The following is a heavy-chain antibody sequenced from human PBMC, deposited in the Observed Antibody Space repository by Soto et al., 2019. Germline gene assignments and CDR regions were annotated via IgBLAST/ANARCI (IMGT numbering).Heavy chain of an antibody. CDR1: GYTFTGYY. D-gene: IGHD5-12*01. CDR3: GRGRSGEIVVFY. Sequence: QVQLVQSGAEVKKSGASVKVSCKASGYTFTGYYIHWVRQAPGQGPEWMGEISPNTGGTKYAQKFQGRVTMTRDTSISTVYMELSNLRPDDTAVYYCGRGRSGEIVVFYWGQGTLVTVYS. J-gene: IGHJ4*02. V-gene: IGHV1-2*02. CDR2: ISPNTGGT.